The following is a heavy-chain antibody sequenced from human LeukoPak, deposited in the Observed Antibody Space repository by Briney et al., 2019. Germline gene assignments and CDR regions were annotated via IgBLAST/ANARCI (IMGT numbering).Heavy chain of an antibody. V-gene: IGHV3-7*03. Sequence: GGSLRLSCAASGITFSNYWMTWVRQAPGKGLEWVANIKPDGSDKYYVDSVKGRFTISRDNSKNSLYLEMNSLRAEDTALYYCAGGGYTYGYDYWGHGTLVTVSS. J-gene: IGHJ4*01. CDR1: GITFSNYW. CDR2: IKPDGSDK. D-gene: IGHD5-18*01. CDR3: AGGGYTYGYDY.